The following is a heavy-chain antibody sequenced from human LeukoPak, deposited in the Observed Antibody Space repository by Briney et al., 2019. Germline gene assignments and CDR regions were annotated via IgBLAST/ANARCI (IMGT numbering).Heavy chain of an antibody. Sequence: GGSLRLSCAASGFTFSSYSMNWVRQAPGKGLEWVSSISSSSSYIYYADSVKGRFTISRDNAKNSLYLQMNSLRAEDTAVYYCARGPPNWGPDFWGQGTLITVSS. D-gene: IGHD7-27*01. CDR3: ARGPPNWGPDF. V-gene: IGHV3-21*01. CDR1: GFTFSSYS. CDR2: ISSSSSYI. J-gene: IGHJ4*02.